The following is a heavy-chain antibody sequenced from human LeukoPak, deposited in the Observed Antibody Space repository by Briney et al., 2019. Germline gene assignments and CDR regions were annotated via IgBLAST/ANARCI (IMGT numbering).Heavy chain of an antibody. CDR2: IKSKVNGGTA. D-gene: IGHD3-10*01. CDR3: TTDIQILMGSGDY. V-gene: IGHV3-15*01. CDR1: GFAFSNSW. J-gene: IGHJ4*02. Sequence: GGSLGLSCVASGFAFSNSWMTWARRRQGTGLGGSVRIKSKVNGGTADHAAPVKVRFTISIDDSQNMLYLQMNSLKTEDTAVYYCTTDIQILMGSGDYWGQGTLVTVSS.